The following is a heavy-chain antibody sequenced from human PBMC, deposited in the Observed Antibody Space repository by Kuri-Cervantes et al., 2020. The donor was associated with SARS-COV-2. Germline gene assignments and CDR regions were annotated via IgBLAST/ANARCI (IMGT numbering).Heavy chain of an antibody. D-gene: IGHD6-19*01. CDR3: AKDRQWLVRYFDY. CDR1: GFTFSSYW. J-gene: IGHJ4*02. V-gene: IGHV3-23*01. Sequence: GGSLRLSCAASGFTFSSYWMSWVRQAPGKGLEWVSAISGSGGSTYYADSVKGRFTISRDNSKNTLYLQMNSLRAEDTAVYYCAKDRQWLVRYFDYWGQGTLVTVSS. CDR2: ISGSGGST.